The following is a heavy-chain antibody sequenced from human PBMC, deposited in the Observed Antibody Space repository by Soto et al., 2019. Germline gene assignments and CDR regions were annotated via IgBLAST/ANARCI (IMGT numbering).Heavy chain of an antibody. V-gene: IGHV3-23*01. Sequence: EVQLLESGGGLVQPGGSLRLSCAASGFTFSSYAMSWVRQAPGKGLEWVSAISGSGGSTYYADSVKGRLTISRDTSKNTLYLHMNSLRAEDKAVYYCAKTLSKLYYYDGMDVWGQGTTVTVSS. J-gene: IGHJ6*02. CDR2: ISGSGGST. D-gene: IGHD1-7*01. CDR3: AKTLSKLYYYDGMDV. CDR1: GFTFSSYA.